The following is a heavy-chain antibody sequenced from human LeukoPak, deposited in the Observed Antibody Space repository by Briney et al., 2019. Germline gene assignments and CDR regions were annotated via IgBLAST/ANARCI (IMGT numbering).Heavy chain of an antibody. V-gene: IGHV3-64*01. J-gene: IGHJ4*02. CDR3: ARRQCTSSSCYLDY. Sequence: PGGSLRLSCAASGFTFNIFAINWVRQAPGKGLEYVSAVSADGGSTYYANSVKGRFTISRDNSRNMLYLQMGSLRGDDMAVYYCARRQCTSSSCYLDYWGQGTLSPSPQ. CDR2: VSADGGST. D-gene: IGHD2-2*01. CDR1: GFTFNIFA.